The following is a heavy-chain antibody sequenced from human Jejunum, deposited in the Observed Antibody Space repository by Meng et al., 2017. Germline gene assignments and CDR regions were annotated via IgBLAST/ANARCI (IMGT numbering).Heavy chain of an antibody. D-gene: IGHD3-22*01. CDR3: TIGSSYRDESGYYYGPHFDY. V-gene: IGHV5-51*01. CDR1: GYRFTSYW. J-gene: IGHJ4*02. Sequence: GESLKISCKGSGYRFTSYWIGWVRQMPGKGLEWVGVIHPGNSNTRYSPSLQGQVTISADQSITTAYLQWGSLKASDSAIYYCTIGSSYRDESGYYYGPHFDYWGQGTLVTVSS. CDR2: IHPGNSNT.